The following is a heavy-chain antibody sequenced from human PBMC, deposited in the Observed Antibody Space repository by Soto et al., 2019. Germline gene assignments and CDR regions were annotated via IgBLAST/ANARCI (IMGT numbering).Heavy chain of an antibody. Sequence: SETLSLTCTVSGGSISSGVYYWSWIRQHPGKGLEWIGYIYYSGSTYYNPSLKSRVTISVDTSKNQFSLKLSSVTAADTAVYYCARARSGSYMGFDYWGQGTLVTVSS. CDR3: ARARSGSYMGFDY. D-gene: IGHD1-26*01. J-gene: IGHJ4*02. V-gene: IGHV4-31*03. CDR1: GGSISSGVYY. CDR2: IYYSGST.